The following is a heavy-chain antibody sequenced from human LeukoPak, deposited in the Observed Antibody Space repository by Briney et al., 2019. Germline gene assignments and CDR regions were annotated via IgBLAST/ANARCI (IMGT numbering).Heavy chain of an antibody. Sequence: GASVKVSCKASGYTFTGYYMHWVRQAPGQGLEWMGGTIPIFGTANYAQKFQGRVTISADESTSTAYMELSSLRFEDTAVYYCARDLTMVRGARYRPYNWFDAWGQGTLVTVSP. CDR3: ARDLTMVRGARYRPYNWFDA. J-gene: IGHJ5*02. CDR1: GYTFTGYY. V-gene: IGHV1-69*13. CDR2: TIPIFGTA. D-gene: IGHD3-10*01.